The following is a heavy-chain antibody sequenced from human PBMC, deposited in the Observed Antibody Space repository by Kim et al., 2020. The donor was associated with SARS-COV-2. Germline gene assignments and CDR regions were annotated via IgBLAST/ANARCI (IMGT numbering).Heavy chain of an antibody. CDR1: GGSISSSNW. J-gene: IGHJ5*02. CDR2: IYHSGST. D-gene: IGHD3-10*01. Sequence: SETLSLTCAVSGGSISSSNWWSWVRQPPGKGLEWIGEIYHSGSTNYNPSLKSRVTISVDKSKNQFSLKLSSVTAADTAVYYCARLPRSGGARGKGFGEPDRFDPWGQGTLVTVSS. V-gene: IGHV4-4*02. CDR3: ARLPRSGGARGKGFGEPDRFDP.